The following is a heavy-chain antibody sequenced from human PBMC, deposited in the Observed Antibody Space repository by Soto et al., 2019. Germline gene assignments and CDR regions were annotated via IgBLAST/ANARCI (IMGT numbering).Heavy chain of an antibody. CDR1: GYSFTNYW. CDR3: ARHGFYGDYSSNYFDP. V-gene: IGHV5-51*01. CDR2: IYPSDSTA. Sequence: GESLKISWKGAGYSFTNYWIAWMRQMPGEGLEYMGIIYPSDSTARYSQSFQGQVTFSVDKSISTAYLQWNSLKASDTAMYYCARHGFYGDYSSNYFDPWGQGTLVTVSS. D-gene: IGHD4-17*01. J-gene: IGHJ5*02.